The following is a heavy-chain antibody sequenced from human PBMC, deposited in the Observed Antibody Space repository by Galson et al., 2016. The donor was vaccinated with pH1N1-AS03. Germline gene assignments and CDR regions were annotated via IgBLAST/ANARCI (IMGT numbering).Heavy chain of an antibody. Sequence: SVKVSCQASGGTFSTNGFTWVRQAPGQGLEWMGRIIPMLGRGNYAQKFQGRVTIIADISTSTTYMELSNLTSEDTAIYYCARERDSSSSSIFVYWGQGTQVTVSS. J-gene: IGHJ4*02. D-gene: IGHD6-6*01. V-gene: IGHV1-69*04. CDR1: GGTFSTNG. CDR3: ARERDSSSSSIFVY. CDR2: IIPMLGRG.